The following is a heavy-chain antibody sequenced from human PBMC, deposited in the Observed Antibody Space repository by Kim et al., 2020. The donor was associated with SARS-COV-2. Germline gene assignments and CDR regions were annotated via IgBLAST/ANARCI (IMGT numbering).Heavy chain of an antibody. D-gene: IGHD1-26*01. Sequence: SETLSLTYSVSGGSISSYYWSWIRQPPGKGLDWIGYIYYSGSTNYNPSLKSRVTISVDTSKNQFSLNLSSVTAADTAVYYCARERRSGTYYYFDYWGQGT. J-gene: IGHJ4*02. CDR2: IYYSGST. V-gene: IGHV4-59*13. CDR1: GGSISSYY. CDR3: ARERRSGTYYYFDY.